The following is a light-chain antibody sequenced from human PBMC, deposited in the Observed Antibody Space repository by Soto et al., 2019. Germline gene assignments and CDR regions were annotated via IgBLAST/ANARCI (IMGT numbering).Light chain of an antibody. J-gene: IGKJ1*01. CDR2: LGS. CDR3: MQPLQTPWT. V-gene: IGKV2-28*01. Sequence: EIVMTESPRSLPVTPGEAASISCRPSQSLLHSNGYNYLDWYLQRPGQSPQVLIYLGSNRASGVPDRFSGSGSGTDFTLKISRVEAEDVGVYYCMQPLQTPWTFGQGTKVDIK. CDR1: QSLLHSNGYNY.